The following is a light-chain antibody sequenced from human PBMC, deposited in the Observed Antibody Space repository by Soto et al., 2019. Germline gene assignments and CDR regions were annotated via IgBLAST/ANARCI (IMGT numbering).Light chain of an antibody. CDR3: HSRA. CDR1: QTISRW. J-gene: IGKJ5*01. CDR2: DAS. V-gene: IGKV1-5*01. Sequence: DIQLTQTPSTLSASAGDEVKITCRASQTISRWLAWYQQKPGRAPKLLIYDASTLESGVPSRFSGSGSETEFTLTISRLQPDDFATYFCHSRAFGQGTRLEIK.